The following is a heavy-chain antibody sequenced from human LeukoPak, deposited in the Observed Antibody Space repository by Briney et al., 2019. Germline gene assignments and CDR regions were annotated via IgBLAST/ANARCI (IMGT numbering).Heavy chain of an antibody. J-gene: IGHJ4*02. D-gene: IGHD6-19*01. CDR1: GFTFSSYS. CDR3: ARDYTRAVAVGY. V-gene: IGHV3-21*01. Sequence: AGGSLRLSCAASGFTFSSYSMNWVRQAPGKGLEWVSSISSSSSYIYYADSVKGRFTISRDNAKNSLYLQMNSLRAEDTAVYYCARDYTRAVAVGYWGQGILVTVSS. CDR2: ISSSSSYI.